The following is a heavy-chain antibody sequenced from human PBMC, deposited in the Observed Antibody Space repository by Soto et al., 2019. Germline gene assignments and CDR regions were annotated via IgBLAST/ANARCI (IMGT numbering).Heavy chain of an antibody. CDR1: GYTFTSYD. V-gene: IGHV1-8*01. D-gene: IGHD4-17*01. CDR2: MNPNSGNS. CDR3: AVALRAGAFDI. Sequence: GASVKVSCKASGYTFTSYDINWVRQATGQGLEWMGWMNPNSGNSGYAQNFQGRVTMTRRTSMSTAYMELSSLRSEDTAVYYCAVALRAGAFDIWGQGTKVTVSS. J-gene: IGHJ3*02.